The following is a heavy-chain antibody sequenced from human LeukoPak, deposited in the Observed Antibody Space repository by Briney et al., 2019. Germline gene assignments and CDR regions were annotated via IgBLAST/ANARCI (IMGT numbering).Heavy chain of an antibody. D-gene: IGHD3-9*01. J-gene: IGHJ4*02. CDR1: GFTFSSYE. CDR2: ISSSGSTI. Sequence: GGSLRLSCAASGFTFSSYEMNWVRQAPGKGLEWVSYISSSGSTIYYADSVKGRFTISGDNAKNSLYLQMNSLRAEDTAVYYCARDAMLNYDILTGYYGIDYWGQGTLVTVSS. CDR3: ARDAMLNYDILTGYYGIDY. V-gene: IGHV3-48*03.